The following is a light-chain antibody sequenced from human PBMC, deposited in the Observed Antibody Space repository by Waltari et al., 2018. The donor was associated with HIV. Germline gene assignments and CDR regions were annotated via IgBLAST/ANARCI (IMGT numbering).Light chain of an antibody. CDR3: NSYAGSNNWV. V-gene: IGLV2-8*01. J-gene: IGLJ3*02. CDR1: SSDVGGSKY. Sequence: QSALTQPPSASGSPGQSVTISCTGTSSDVGGSKYVSWYQQHPGKAPKLMIYEVNKRPSGVPDRFSASKSASTASLTVAGLQADDEADYYCNSYAGSNNWVFGGGTKLTVL. CDR2: EVN.